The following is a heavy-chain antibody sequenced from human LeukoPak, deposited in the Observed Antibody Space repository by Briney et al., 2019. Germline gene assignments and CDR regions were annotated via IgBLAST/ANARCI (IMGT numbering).Heavy chain of an antibody. D-gene: IGHD1/OR15-1a*01. V-gene: IGHV4-39*01. CDR3: TRMPKKGTTVSDTGFDY. Sequence: PSETLSLTCIVSGGSFSSGTNYWGWIRQPPGKGLEWIGSIDYSGRTFYNPSLRGRVTVALDTSKNQVSLKLTSVTAADTAVYYCTRMPKKGTTVSDTGFDYWGQGALVTVSS. J-gene: IGHJ4*02. CDR2: IDYSGRT. CDR1: GGSFSSGTNY.